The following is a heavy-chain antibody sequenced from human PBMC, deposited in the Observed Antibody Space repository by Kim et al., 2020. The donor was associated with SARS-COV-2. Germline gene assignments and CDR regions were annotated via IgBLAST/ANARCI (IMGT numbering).Heavy chain of an antibody. CDR2: INHSGST. CDR3: ARDERAYYYDSSGYYGIVY. J-gene: IGHJ4*02. D-gene: IGHD3-22*01. V-gene: IGHV4-34*01. Sequence: SETLSLTCAVYGGSFSGYYWSWIRQPPGKGLEWIGEINHSGSTNYNPSLKSRVTISVDTSKNQFSLKLSSVTAADTAVYYCARDERAYYYDSSGYYGIVYWGQGTLVTVSS. CDR1: GGSFSGYY.